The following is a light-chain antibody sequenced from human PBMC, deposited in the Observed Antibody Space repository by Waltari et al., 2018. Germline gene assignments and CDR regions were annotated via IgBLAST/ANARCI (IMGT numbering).Light chain of an antibody. Sequence: TRRANQTINRYLNGYQQNPGKAPRLLIQGASSVQSEVPSRFSGSGSGTDFARTITSLQPEDLATYCWQQSYTTPRTFGKGTTVDIK. CDR1: QTINRY. CDR3: QQSYTTPRT. V-gene: IGKV1-39*01. CDR2: GAS. J-gene: IGKJ1*01.